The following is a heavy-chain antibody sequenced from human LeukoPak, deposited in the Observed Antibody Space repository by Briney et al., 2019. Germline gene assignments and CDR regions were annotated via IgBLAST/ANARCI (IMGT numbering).Heavy chain of an antibody. V-gene: IGHV4-59*01. CDR3: ARVPRGP. Sequence: SETLSPTCAVYGGSFSGYYWSWIRQPPGKGLEWIGYIYYSGSTNYNPSLKSRVSISVDTSKNQFSLKLSSVTAADTAVYYCARVPRGPWGQGTLVTVSS. CDR2: IYYSGST. J-gene: IGHJ5*02. CDR1: GGSFSGYY.